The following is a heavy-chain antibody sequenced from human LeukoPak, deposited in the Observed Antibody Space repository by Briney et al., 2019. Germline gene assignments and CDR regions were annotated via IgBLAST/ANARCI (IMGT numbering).Heavy chain of an antibody. D-gene: IGHD6-19*01. V-gene: IGHV3-7*01. J-gene: IGHJ4*02. Sequence: PGGSLRLSCAASGFTFSNYWMSWVRQAPGKGLEWVANIKQDGSEKYYVDSVKGRFTISRDNAKNSLYLQMNSLRAEDTAVYYCAKDRWGAVASFDYWGQGTLVTVSS. CDR1: GFTFSNYW. CDR3: AKDRWGAVASFDY. CDR2: IKQDGSEK.